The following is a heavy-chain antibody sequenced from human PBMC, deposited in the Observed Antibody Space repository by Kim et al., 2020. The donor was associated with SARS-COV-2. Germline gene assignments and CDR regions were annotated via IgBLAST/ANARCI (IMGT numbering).Heavy chain of an antibody. J-gene: IGHJ3*01. CDR1: GVSFSGYY. Sequence: SETLSLTCAVYGVSFSGYYWSWIRQPPGKGLEWIGEINHSGSTNYNPSLKSRVTISVDTSKNQFSLKLSSVTAADTAVYYCARGLGTTVSTWGQGTMVTV. V-gene: IGHV4-34*01. CDR3: ARGLGTTVST. CDR2: INHSGST. D-gene: IGHD4-17*01.